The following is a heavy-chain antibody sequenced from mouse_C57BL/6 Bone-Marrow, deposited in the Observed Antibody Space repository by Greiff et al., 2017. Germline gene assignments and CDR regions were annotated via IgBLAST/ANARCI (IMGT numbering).Heavy chain of an antibody. Sequence: QVQLQQPGAELVKPGASVKVSCKASGYTFTSYWMHWVKQRPGQGLEWIGRIHPSDSDTNYNQKFKGKATLTVEKSSSTAYMQLSSLTSEDSAVYYCAIGVGNYAMDYWGQGTSVTVSS. J-gene: IGHJ4*01. CDR1: GYTFTSYW. V-gene: IGHV1-74*01. CDR2: IHPSDSDT. D-gene: IGHD1-1*02. CDR3: AIGVGNYAMDY.